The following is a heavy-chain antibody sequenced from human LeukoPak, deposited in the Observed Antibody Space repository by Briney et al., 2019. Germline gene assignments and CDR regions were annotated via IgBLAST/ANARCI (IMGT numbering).Heavy chain of an antibody. J-gene: IGHJ6*03. V-gene: IGHV3-15*01. CDR2: IKSKTDGGTT. CDR1: GFTFSNAW. Sequence: GGSLRLSCAASGFTFSNAWMSWVRQAPGKGLEWVGRIKSKTDGGTTDYAAPVKGRFTISRDDSKNTLYLQMNSLKTEDTAVYYCTTDLTVTMYYYYYYYMDVWGKGTTVTVSS. D-gene: IGHD4-17*01. CDR3: TTDLTVTMYYYYYYYMDV.